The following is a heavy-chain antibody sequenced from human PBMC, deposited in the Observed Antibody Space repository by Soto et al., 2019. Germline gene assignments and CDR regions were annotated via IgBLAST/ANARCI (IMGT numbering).Heavy chain of an antibody. CDR1: GFTFGNFV. CDR3: KRASSDRNPMEV. CDR2: ITESGGDT. V-gene: IGHV3-23*01. Sequence: GVSLRLSCAASGFTFGNFVMRWVRQTPGKGLEWVSTITESGGDTYYTDSVKGRFTISRDNSKNTLYLQMTSLRAEDTALYYCKRASSDRNPMEVWGPGTTFTGSS. J-gene: IGHJ6*02.